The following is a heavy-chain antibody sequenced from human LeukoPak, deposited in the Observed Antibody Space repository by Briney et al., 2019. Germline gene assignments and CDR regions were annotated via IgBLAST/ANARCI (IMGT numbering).Heavy chain of an antibody. Sequence: PGESLRHSRAHCGFTLSIAWMSSVRAAPEEGVEWGGRISSKTDRVKTVYAASVKDRFTISRDDSKNTLYLQMNSLKTKDTAVYYGTKFLPVNYGGQGYFDYWGQGTLATVSS. CDR2: ISSKTDRVKT. D-gene: IGHD4-23*01. V-gene: IGHV3-15*01. CDR1: GFTLSIAW. J-gene: IGHJ4*02. CDR3: TKFLPVNYGGQGYFDY.